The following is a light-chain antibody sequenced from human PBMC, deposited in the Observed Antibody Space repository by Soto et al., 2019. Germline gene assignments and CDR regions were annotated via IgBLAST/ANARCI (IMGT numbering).Light chain of an antibody. Sequence: QSPATLSVSPGERVTLSCRASQSLSGNLAWYQQKPGLAPRLLINRASTRATGIPARFSGSGSETEFTLTISSLQSEDFAVYYCQQYNNWPRTFGQGTKVDIK. V-gene: IGKV3-15*01. CDR2: RAS. CDR1: QSLSGN. J-gene: IGKJ1*01. CDR3: QQYNNWPRT.